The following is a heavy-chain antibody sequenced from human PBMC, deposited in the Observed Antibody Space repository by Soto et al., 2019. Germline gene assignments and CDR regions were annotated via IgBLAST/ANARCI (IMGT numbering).Heavy chain of an antibody. CDR1: GGSISSYY. J-gene: IGHJ5*02. V-gene: IGHV4-59*01. D-gene: IGHD1-1*01. Sequence: QVQLQESGPGLVKPSETLSLTCTVSGGSISSYYWSWIRQPPGKGLEWIGYIYYSGSTNYNPSLKSRVPISVDTSKNQFSLKLSSVTAADTAVYYCARACEVGDWNDEGWFDPWGQGTLVTVSS. CDR3: ARACEVGDWNDEGWFDP. CDR2: IYYSGST.